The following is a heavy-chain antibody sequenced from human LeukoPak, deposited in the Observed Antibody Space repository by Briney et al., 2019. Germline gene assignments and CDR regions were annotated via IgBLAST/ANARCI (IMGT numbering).Heavy chain of an antibody. CDR2: ISGSTGYI. D-gene: IGHD4-17*01. J-gene: IGHJ4*02. Sequence: GGSLRLSCAASGFTFSSYSMTWVRQAPGKGLEWVSSISGSTGYIYYADSVKGRFTISRDNAKNSLYLQMNSLRAEDTGVYYCARGGITDYGDYSSFDYWGQGTLLTVSS. V-gene: IGHV3-21*01. CDR1: GFTFSSYS. CDR3: ARGGITDYGDYSSFDY.